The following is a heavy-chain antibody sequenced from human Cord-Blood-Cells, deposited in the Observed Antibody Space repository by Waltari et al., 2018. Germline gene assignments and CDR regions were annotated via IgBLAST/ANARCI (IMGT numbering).Heavy chain of an antibody. J-gene: IGHJ5*02. CDR1: GGSFSSYA. D-gene: IGHD4-17*01. CDR3: ARDRVADYGDYWFDP. V-gene: IGHV1-69*01. Sequence: QVQLVHSGAAVKKPGSSVKVACKASGGSFSSYAISWVRQAPGQGLEWMGGIIPIFGTANYAQKFQGRVTITADESTSTAYMELSSLRSEDTAVYYCARDRVADYGDYWFDPWGQGTLVTVSS. CDR2: IIPIFGTA.